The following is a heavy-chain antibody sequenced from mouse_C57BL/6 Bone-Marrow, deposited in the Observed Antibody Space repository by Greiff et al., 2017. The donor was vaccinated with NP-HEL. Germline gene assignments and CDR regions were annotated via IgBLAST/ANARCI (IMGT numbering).Heavy chain of an antibody. D-gene: IGHD2-4*01. CDR3: AREGGLRRRTYAMDY. CDR2: INYDGSST. V-gene: IGHV5-16*01. J-gene: IGHJ4*01. CDR1: GFTFSDYY. Sequence: EVMVVESEGGLVQPGSSMKLSCTTSGFTFSDYYMAWVRQVPEKGLDWVANINYDGSSTYYLDPLKSRFIISRDNAKNILYLQMSSLKSEDTATYYCAREGGLRRRTYAMDYWGQGTSVTVSS.